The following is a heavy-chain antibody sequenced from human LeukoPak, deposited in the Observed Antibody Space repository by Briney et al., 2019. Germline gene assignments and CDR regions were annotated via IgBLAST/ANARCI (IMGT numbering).Heavy chain of an antibody. CDR1: GGSFSGYY. D-gene: IGHD3-3*01. Sequence: PSETLSLTCAVYGGSFSGYYWSWIRQPPGKGLEWIGEINHSGSTNYNPSLKSRVTISVDTSKNQFSLKLSSVTAADTAVYYCARHTILEWFYDDYWGQGTLVTVSS. V-gene: IGHV4-34*01. CDR2: INHSGST. CDR3: ARHTILEWFYDDY. J-gene: IGHJ4*02.